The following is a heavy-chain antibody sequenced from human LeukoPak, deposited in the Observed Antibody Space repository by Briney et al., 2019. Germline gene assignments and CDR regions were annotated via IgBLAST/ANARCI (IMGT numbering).Heavy chain of an antibody. CDR3: ARGSSYGYDYNYMDV. V-gene: IGHV3-11*04. CDR1: GFTFRDYY. J-gene: IGHJ6*03. CDR2: IGNSGTTV. Sequence: AGSLRLSCAASGFTFRDYYMSWIRQAPGKGLEWLSYIGNSGTTVDYSDSVLGRFTISRDNAKKSVFLQLDSLRAEDTAVYYCARGSSYGYDYNYMDVWGKGTTVTLSS. D-gene: IGHD5-18*01.